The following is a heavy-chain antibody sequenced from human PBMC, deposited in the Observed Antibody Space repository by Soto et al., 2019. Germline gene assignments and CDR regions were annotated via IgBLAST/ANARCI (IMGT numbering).Heavy chain of an antibody. V-gene: IGHV1-8*01. CDR3: ARETSGYYH. Sequence: QVQLVQSGAEVKKPGASLKVSCKASGYTFTSYDINWVRQATGQGLEWMGWMNPNSGNTGYAQKFQGRVTMTRNTSISTAYLELSSPRAEDTAVYYCARETSGYYHWGQGTLVTVSA. CDR2: MNPNSGNT. J-gene: IGHJ5*02. CDR1: GYTFTSYD. D-gene: IGHD3-22*01.